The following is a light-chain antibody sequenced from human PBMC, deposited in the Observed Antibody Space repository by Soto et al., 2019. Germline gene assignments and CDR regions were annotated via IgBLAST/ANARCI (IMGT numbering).Light chain of an antibody. CDR2: DTS. V-gene: IGKV3-11*01. Sequence: EIVLTQSPATLSLSPGERATLSCRASQSVGSQLGWYHPKPGQAPRLLIYDTSNRATGIPARFSGSGSGTDFTRTISSLEPEDFAVYYCQQRSNWPITFGQGTRLEF. CDR3: QQRSNWPIT. J-gene: IGKJ5*01. CDR1: QSVGSQ.